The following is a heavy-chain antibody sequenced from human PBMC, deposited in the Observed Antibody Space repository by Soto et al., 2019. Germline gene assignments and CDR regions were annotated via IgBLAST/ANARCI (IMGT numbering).Heavy chain of an antibody. CDR3: ASSGYSGYVFAPRQLAGAGTMDV. CDR1: GGTFSSYA. D-gene: IGHD5-12*01. J-gene: IGHJ6*02. V-gene: IGHV1-69*01. Sequence: VQLVQSGAEVKKPGSSVKVSCKASGGTFSSYAISWVRQAPGQGLEWMGGIIPIFGTANYAQKFQGRVMITADECRSTAYMELSSLRSEETAVYFCASSGYSGYVFAPRQLAGAGTMDVWGQGTTVTVSS. CDR2: IIPIFGTA.